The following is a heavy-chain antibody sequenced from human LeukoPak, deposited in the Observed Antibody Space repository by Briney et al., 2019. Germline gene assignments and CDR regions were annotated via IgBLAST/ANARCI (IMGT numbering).Heavy chain of an antibody. CDR3: ARGPRKGSWSYLSLFDY. CDR2: INHSGSA. Sequence: PSETLSLTCAVYGGTFSDYYWSWIRQPPGKGLEWIGEINHSGSANYNPSLKRRVTISVVSCKNQFSLKLGTVTAADPGVYYCARGPRKGSWSYLSLFDYWGQGTLVTVSS. J-gene: IGHJ4*02. V-gene: IGHV4-34*01. D-gene: IGHD3-10*01. CDR1: GGTFSDYY.